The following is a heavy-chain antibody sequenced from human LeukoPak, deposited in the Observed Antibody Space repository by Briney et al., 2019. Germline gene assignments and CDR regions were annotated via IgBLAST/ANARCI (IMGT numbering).Heavy chain of an antibody. CDR1: GFSLSTSGVG. J-gene: IGHJ4*02. CDR2: IYWDDDK. V-gene: IGHV2-5*02. D-gene: IGHD5-12*01. CDR3: AHSPGFIVATIFGYFDY. Sequence: ESGPTLVHPTQTLTLTCTFSGFSLSTSGVGVGWIRHPPGKALEWLALIYWDDDKRYSPSLKSRLTITKDTSKNQVVLTMTNMDPVDTATYYCAHSPGFIVATIFGYFDYWGQGTLVTVSS.